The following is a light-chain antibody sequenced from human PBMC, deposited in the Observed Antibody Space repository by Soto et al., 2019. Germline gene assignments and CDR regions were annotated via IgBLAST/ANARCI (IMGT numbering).Light chain of an antibody. CDR3: QKYTNAPLT. V-gene: IGKV3-20*01. CDR1: QTVANNF. J-gene: IGKJ1*01. CDR2: DAS. Sequence: EIVLTHSPDTVSLSPGERATLSCRASQTVANNFLAWYQQRPGQAPRLVIYDASSRATGIPDRFSSSVSGTACTLTISRMAPEAFEVFFFQKYTNAPLTCGQGTKVHIK.